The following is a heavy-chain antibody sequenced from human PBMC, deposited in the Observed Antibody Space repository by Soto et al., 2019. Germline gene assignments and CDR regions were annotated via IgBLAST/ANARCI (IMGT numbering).Heavy chain of an antibody. CDR2: INHNRGGT. Sequence: ASVKVSCKASGYTFTGYYMHWVRQAPGQGLEWMGWINHNRGGTNYAQKFQGWVTMTRDTSISTSYMELSRLRSDDTAVYYCARAVIAVAGTRKGYYYYYGMDVWGQGTTVTVSS. V-gene: IGHV1-2*04. CDR3: ARAVIAVAGTRKGYYYYYGMDV. D-gene: IGHD6-19*01. CDR1: GYTFTGYY. J-gene: IGHJ6*02.